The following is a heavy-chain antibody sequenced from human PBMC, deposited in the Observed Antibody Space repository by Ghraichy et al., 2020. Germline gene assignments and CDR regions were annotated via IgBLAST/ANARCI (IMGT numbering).Heavy chain of an antibody. CDR1: GFTFSSYW. V-gene: IGHV3-7*03. D-gene: IGHD2-2*01. J-gene: IGHJ6*02. CDR2: IKQDGSEK. Sequence: GGSLRLSCAASGFTFSSYWMSWVRQAPGKGLEWVANIKQDGSEKYYVDSVKGRFTISRDNAKNSLYLQMNSLRAEDTAVYYCAREGVVVPAAIYYYYGMDVWGQGTTVTVSS. CDR3: AREGVVVPAAIYYYYGMDV.